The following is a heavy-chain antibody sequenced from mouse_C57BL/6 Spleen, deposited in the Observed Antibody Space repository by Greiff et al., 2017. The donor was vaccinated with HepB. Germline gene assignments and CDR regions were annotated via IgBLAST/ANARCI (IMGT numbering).Heavy chain of an antibody. CDR3: ARSLYYYGSSYYFDY. Sequence: QVQLQQSGAELVKPGASVKMSCKASGYTFTSYWITWVKQRPGQGLEWIGDIYPGSGSTNYNEKFKSKATLTVDTSSSTAYMQLSSLTSEDSAVYYCARSLYYYGSSYYFDYWGQGTTLTVSS. CDR1: GYTFTSYW. V-gene: IGHV1-55*01. CDR2: IYPGSGST. D-gene: IGHD1-1*01. J-gene: IGHJ2*01.